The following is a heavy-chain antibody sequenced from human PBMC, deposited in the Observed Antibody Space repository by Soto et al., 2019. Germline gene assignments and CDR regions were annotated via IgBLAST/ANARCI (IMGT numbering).Heavy chain of an antibody. CDR3: AKDLTGDSISYFDY. CDR2: MSASGGNT. V-gene: IGHV3-23*01. Sequence: EVQLLESGGALLQPGGSLRLSCAASGFTLSSHAMSWVRQAPGRGLEWVSTMSASGGNTYYADSVKGRFTISKDNSKDTLHLHMSSLRVEETAVYYCAKDLTGDSISYFDYWGQGTLVTVSS. D-gene: IGHD7-27*01. CDR1: GFTLSSHA. J-gene: IGHJ4*02.